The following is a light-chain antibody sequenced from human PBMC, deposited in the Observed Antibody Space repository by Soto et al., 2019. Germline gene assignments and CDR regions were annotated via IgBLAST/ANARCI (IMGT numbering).Light chain of an antibody. CDR3: EQYNNWPIT. CDR2: GAS. Sequence: EIVMTQTPVTLSVSPGERATLSCRASQSVNSNLAWYQQKPGQAPRLLIYGASTRATGIPARFSGSGSGTEFTLTISSLQSEDFAVYYCEQYNNWPITFGQGARLEIK. CDR1: QSVNSN. J-gene: IGKJ5*01. V-gene: IGKV3-15*01.